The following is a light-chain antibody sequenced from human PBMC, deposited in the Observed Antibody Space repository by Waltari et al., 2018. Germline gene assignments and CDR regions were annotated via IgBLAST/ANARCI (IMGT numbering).Light chain of an antibody. CDR2: EGS. Sequence: QSALTQPASVSGSPGQSITISCTGTSSYVGSYTLVSWYQQHPGKAPKLMIYEGSKRPSGVSNRFSGSKSGNTASLTISGLQAEDEADYYCCSYAGSSTFFWVFGGGTKLTVL. CDR1: SSYVGSYTL. J-gene: IGLJ3*02. CDR3: CSYAGSSTFFWV. V-gene: IGLV2-23*01.